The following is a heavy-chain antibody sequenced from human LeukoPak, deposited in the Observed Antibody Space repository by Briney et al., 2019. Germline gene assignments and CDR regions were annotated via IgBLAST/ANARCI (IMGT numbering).Heavy chain of an antibody. CDR1: GGSISSGDYY. J-gene: IGHJ4*02. Sequence: SETLSLTCTVSGGSISSGDYYWSWIRQPPGKGLEWIGYIYYSGSTYYNPSLKSRVTISVDTSKNQFSLKLSSVAAAATSVYYCTRDRQTLFDYRGQVILVTVSS. CDR3: TRDRQTLFDY. V-gene: IGHV4-30-4*08. CDR2: IYYSGST.